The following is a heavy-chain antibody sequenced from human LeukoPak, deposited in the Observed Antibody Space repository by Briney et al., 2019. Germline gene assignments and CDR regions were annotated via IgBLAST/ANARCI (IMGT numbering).Heavy chain of an antibody. CDR1: GFTFSSYA. J-gene: IGHJ4*02. CDR2: ISYDGSNK. D-gene: IGHD1-26*01. CDR3: ASLNIVGATPQPFDY. Sequence: GGSLRLSCAASGFTFSSYAMHWVRQAPGKGLEWVAVISYDGSNKYYADSVKGRFTIYRDNSKNTLYLQMNSLRAEDTAVYYCASLNIVGATPQPFDYWGQGTLVTVSS. V-gene: IGHV3-30-3*01.